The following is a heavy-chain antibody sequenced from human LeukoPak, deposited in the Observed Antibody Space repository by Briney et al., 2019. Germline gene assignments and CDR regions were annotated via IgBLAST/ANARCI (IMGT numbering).Heavy chain of an antibody. D-gene: IGHD6-13*01. V-gene: IGHV4-31*02. CDR3: ARGDSSWYEGNWFDP. Sequence: PSQTLSLTCTVSGGSISSGGYYWSWIRQHPGKGLEWIGYIYYSGSTYYNPSLKSRVTISVDTSKNQFSLKLSSVTAADTAVYYCARGDSSWYEGNWFDPWGQGTLVTVSS. CDR2: IYYSGST. J-gene: IGHJ5*02. CDR1: GGSISSGGYY.